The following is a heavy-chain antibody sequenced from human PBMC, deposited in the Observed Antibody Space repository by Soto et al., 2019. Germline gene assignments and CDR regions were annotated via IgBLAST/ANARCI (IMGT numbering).Heavy chain of an antibody. Sequence: GPSVKVSCKASGYTFTSYDINWVRQATGQGLEWMGWMNPNSGNTGYAQKFQGRVTMTRNTSISTAYMELSSLRSEDTAVYYCASDYRNHDAFDIWGQGTMVTVSS. CDR1: GYTFTSYD. CDR3: ASDYRNHDAFDI. CDR2: MNPNSGNT. V-gene: IGHV1-8*01. D-gene: IGHD4-17*01. J-gene: IGHJ3*02.